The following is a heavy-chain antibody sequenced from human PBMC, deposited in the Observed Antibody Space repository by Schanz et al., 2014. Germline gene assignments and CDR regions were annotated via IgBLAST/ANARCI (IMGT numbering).Heavy chain of an antibody. CDR1: GFTFSNFA. CDR2: ISYDGSHK. V-gene: IGHV3-30*04. J-gene: IGHJ6*02. D-gene: IGHD6-13*01. Sequence: VQLVESGGGVVQPGRSLRLSCAASGFTFSNFAIHWVRQAPGKGLEWVAVISYDGSHKDYADSVKGRFTISRDNSKNPLYLLMNSLRAEDTAVYYCARDRQQLVGRIGYYYGMDVWGQGTTVTVSS. CDR3: ARDRQQLVGRIGYYYGMDV.